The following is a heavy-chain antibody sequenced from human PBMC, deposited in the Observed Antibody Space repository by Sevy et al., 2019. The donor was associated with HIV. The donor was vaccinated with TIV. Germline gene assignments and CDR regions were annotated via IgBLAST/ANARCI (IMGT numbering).Heavy chain of an antibody. D-gene: IGHD3-22*01. V-gene: IGHV3-23*01. CDR1: GFTFSSYA. CDR2: ISGSGGST. Sequence: GGSLRLSCAASGFTFSSYAMSWVRQAPGKGLEWVSAISGSGGSTYYADAVKGLFTISRDNSKNTLYLQMNSLRDEATVVYYGAKEVVFQAYYYDGRGSAFDYWGQGTLVTVSS. CDR3: AKEVVFQAYYYDGRGSAFDY. J-gene: IGHJ4*02.